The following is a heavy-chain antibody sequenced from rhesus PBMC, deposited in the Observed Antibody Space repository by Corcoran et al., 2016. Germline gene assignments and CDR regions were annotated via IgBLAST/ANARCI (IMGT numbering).Heavy chain of an antibody. CDR3: ARAPNFGFDY. V-gene: IGHV4S14*01. J-gene: IGHJ4*01. Sequence: QVQLQESGPGLVKPPETLSLTCAVSGGSFSGYWWGWFRQPPGKGLEWIGHISSGGSNYLNPSLQSRVTLSVDTSKNQVSLKLSSVTAADTAVYYCARAPNFGFDYWGQGVLVTVFS. CDR1: GGSFSGYW. CDR2: ISSGGSN.